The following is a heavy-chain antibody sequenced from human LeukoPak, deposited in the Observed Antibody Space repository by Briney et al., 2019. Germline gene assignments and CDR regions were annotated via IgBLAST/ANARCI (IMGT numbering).Heavy chain of an antibody. V-gene: IGHV3-21*01. J-gene: IGHJ3*02. CDR3: ARAERLFAAFDI. D-gene: IGHD6-25*01. CDR2: ISSSSSYI. Sequence: GGSLRLSCAASGLTFSSYSMNWVRQAPGKGLEWVSSISSSSSYIYYADLVKGRFTISRDNAKDSLYLQMNSLRAEDTAVYYCARAERLFAAFDIWGQGTMVTVSS. CDR1: GLTFSSYS.